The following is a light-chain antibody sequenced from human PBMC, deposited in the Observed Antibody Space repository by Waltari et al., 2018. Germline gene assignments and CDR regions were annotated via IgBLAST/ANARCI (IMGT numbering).Light chain of an antibody. CDR3: QQYNSYPMYT. V-gene: IGKV1-5*03. CDR1: QSISSW. J-gene: IGKJ2*01. Sequence: DIQMTQSPSTLSASVGDRVTITCRASQSISSWLAWYQQKPGKAPKLLIYKASSLASGVPSRSIGSGSGTEFTLPISSLQPDDFATYYCQQYNSYPMYTFGQGTKLEIK. CDR2: KAS.